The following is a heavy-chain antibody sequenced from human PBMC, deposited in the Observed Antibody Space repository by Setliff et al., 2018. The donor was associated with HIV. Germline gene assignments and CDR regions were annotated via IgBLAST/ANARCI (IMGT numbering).Heavy chain of an antibody. CDR2: IYPGDSDT. CDR1: GYSFTSYW. Sequence: GESLKISCKGSGYSFTSYWIGWVRQRPGKGLEWMGVIYPGDSDTMYSPVFEGQVTISVDTSINTAYLQWNSMKASDSGIYCCAKSSGSYPLGFDPWGQGTLVTVSS. V-gene: IGHV5-51*01. CDR3: AKSSGSYPLGFDP. D-gene: IGHD3-16*02. J-gene: IGHJ5*02.